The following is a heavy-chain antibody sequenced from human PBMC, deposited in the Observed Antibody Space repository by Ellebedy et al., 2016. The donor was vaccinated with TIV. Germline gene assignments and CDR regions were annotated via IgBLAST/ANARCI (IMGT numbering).Heavy chain of an antibody. D-gene: IGHD6-19*01. V-gene: IGHV4-59*01. CDR1: GGSISPYY. CDR2: ISYSGST. CDR3: ARDGPLVWDSSGWYGWYFDL. Sequence: MPSETLSLTCTVSGGSISPYYWSWIRQPPGKGLEWIGYISYSGSTNYNPSLKSRVTISVDTSKNQFSLKLSSVTAADTAVYYCARDGPLVWDSSGWYGWYFDLWGRGTLVTVSS. J-gene: IGHJ2*01.